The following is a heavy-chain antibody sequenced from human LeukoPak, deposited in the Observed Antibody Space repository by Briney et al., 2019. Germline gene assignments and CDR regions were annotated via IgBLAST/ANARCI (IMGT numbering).Heavy chain of an antibody. CDR1: GFTFSSYG. J-gene: IGHJ6*02. D-gene: IGHD5-18*01. V-gene: IGHV3-30*03. Sequence: PGGSLRLSCAASGFTFSSYGMHWVRQAPGKGLEWVAVISYDGSNKYYADSVKGRFTISRDNSKNTLYLQMNSLRAEDTAVYYCATDGRRGYSYGRQDNYYYYGMDVWGQGTTVTVSS. CDR3: ATDGRRGYSYGRQDNYYYYGMDV. CDR2: ISYDGSNK.